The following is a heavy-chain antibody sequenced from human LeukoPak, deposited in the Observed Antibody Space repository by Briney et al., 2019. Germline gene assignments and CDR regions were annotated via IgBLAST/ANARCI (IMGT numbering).Heavy chain of an antibody. CDR3: ARAWTYYYDSSGDPRGGDWFDP. V-gene: IGHV1-8*01. J-gene: IGHJ5*02. CDR1: GYTFTSYD. CDR2: MNPNSGNT. D-gene: IGHD3-22*01. Sequence: ASVKVSCKASGYTFTSYDINWVRQATGQGLEWMGWMNPNSGNTGYAQKFQGRVTMTRNTSISTAYMELSSLRSDDTAVYYCARAWTYYYDSSGDPRGGDWFDPWGQGTLVTVSS.